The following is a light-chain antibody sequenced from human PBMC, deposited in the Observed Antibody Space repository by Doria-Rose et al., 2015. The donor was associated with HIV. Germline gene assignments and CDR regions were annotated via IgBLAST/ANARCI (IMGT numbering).Light chain of an antibody. CDR1: QNISHY. CDR2: AAS. CDR3: LLSYTIPWT. Sequence: TQSPSYLSASIRDRVTITCRSSQNISHYLNWYQQKPGKAQNLLIYAASTLQSGVPSRFSGSGSGTDFTLTIGSLQPEDFATYYCLLSYTIPWTFGQGTKVDIK. J-gene: IGKJ1*01. V-gene: IGKV1-39*01.